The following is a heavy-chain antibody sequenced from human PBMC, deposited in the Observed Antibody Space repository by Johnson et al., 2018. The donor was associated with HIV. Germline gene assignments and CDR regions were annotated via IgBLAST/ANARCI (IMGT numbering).Heavy chain of an antibody. D-gene: IGHD6-13*01. V-gene: IGHV3-9*01. CDR2: ISWNSGSI. CDR1: GFTFEDYA. Sequence: VQLVESGGGVVQPGTSLRLSCAASGFTFEDYAMHWVRQVPGKGLEWVSGISWNSGSIGYADSVKGRFTISRDNAKNSLYLQMNSLRAEDTAVYYCAKDQWTSSWTNDAFDFWGQGTMVTVSS. CDR3: AKDQWTSSWTNDAFDF. J-gene: IGHJ3*01.